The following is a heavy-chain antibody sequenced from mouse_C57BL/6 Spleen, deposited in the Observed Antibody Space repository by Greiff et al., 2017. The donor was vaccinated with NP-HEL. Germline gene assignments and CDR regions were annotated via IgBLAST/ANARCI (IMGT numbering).Heavy chain of an antibody. D-gene: IGHD1-1*01. CDR2: IDPSDSET. CDR3: AGYYYGSSYWYFDV. J-gene: IGHJ1*03. Sequence: QVQLKQPGAELVRPGSSVKLSCKASGYTFTSYWMHWVKQRPIQGLEWIGNIDPSDSETHYNQKFKDKATLTVDKSSSTAYMQLSSLTSEDSAVYYCAGYYYGSSYWYFDVWGTGTTVTVSS. V-gene: IGHV1-52*01. CDR1: GYTFTSYW.